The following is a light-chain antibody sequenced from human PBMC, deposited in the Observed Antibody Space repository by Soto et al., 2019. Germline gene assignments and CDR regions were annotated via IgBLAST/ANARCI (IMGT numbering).Light chain of an antibody. CDR2: GTS. CDR1: QSISDT. Sequence: EIVMSQSPATLSVSPGGRATLSCRASQSISDTLAWYQQKPGQAPRLLIYGTSTRATGIPVRFSGSGSGTDFTLTISSLQPEDFAVYFCHQDFTLPWTFGQGTKVDI. V-gene: IGKV3D-15*02. CDR3: HQDFTLPWT. J-gene: IGKJ1*01.